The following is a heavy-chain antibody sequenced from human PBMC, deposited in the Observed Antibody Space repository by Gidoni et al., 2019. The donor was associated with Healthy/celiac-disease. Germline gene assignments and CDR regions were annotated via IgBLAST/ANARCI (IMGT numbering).Heavy chain of an antibody. CDR2: IIPILGIA. J-gene: IGHJ6*02. Sequence: QVQLVQSGAEVKKPGSSVKVSCKASGGTFSSYAISWVRQAPGQGLEWMGRIIPILGIANYAQKFQGRVTITADKSTSTAYMELSSLRSEDTAVYYCARPAVTTSYYYYYGMDVWGQGTTVTVSS. CDR1: GGTFSSYA. CDR3: ARPAVTTSYYYYYGMDV. D-gene: IGHD4-17*01. V-gene: IGHV1-69*09.